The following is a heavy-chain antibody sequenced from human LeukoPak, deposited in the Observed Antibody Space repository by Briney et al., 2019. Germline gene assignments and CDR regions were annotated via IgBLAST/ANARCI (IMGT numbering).Heavy chain of an antibody. CDR3: ARRYYYGSGSYLYYFDY. Sequence: GESLKISCKGSGYSFTSYWIGWVRQMPGKGLEWMGIIYPGDSDTRYSPSFQGQVTISADKSISTPYLQWSSLTASDTAMYYCARRYYYGSGSYLYYFDYWGQGTLVTVSS. CDR1: GYSFTSYW. J-gene: IGHJ4*02. D-gene: IGHD3-10*01. CDR2: IYPGDSDT. V-gene: IGHV5-51*01.